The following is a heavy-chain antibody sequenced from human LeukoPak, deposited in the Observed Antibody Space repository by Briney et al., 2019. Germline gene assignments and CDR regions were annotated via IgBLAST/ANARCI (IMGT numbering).Heavy chain of an antibody. D-gene: IGHD3-16*02. J-gene: IGHJ3*02. CDR3: AKDMAYLRWLSLAFDI. CDR1: GFTFSSYG. V-gene: IGHV3-30*18. CDR2: ISYDGSNK. Sequence: GGSLRLSCAVSGFTFSSYGMHWVRQAPGKGLEWVAVISYDGSNKYYADSMKGRFTISRDNSKNTLYLQMNSLRAEDTAVYYCAKDMAYLRWLSLAFDIWGQGTMVTVSS.